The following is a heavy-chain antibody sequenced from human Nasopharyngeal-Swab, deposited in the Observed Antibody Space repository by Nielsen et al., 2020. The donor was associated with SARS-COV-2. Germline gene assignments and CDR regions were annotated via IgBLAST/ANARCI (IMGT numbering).Heavy chain of an antibody. CDR3: AGVVVGYQLPNWLDP. D-gene: IGHD2-2*01. J-gene: IGHJ5*02. CDR2: IYSGGSA. Sequence: GESLKISCAASGFTVSSNYMSWVRQAPGKGLEWVSVIYSGGSAYYADSVKGRFTISRDNSKNTLYLQMNSLRAEDTAVYYCAGVVVGYQLPNWLDPWGQGTLVTVSS. CDR1: GFTVSSNY. V-gene: IGHV3-53*01.